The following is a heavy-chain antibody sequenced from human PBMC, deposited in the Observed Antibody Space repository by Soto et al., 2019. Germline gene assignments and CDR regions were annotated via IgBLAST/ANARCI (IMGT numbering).Heavy chain of an antibody. CDR3: ARTYYDYIWEVPPPAPHWFDP. CDR2: ISAYNGNT. Sequence: ASVKVSCKASGYTFTSYGISWVRQAPGQGLEWMGWISAYNGNTNYAQKLQGRVTMTTDTSTSTAYMELRSLRSDDTAVYYCARTYYDYIWEVPPPAPHWFDPWGQGTLVTVSS. D-gene: IGHD3-16*01. CDR1: GYTFTSYG. J-gene: IGHJ5*02. V-gene: IGHV1-18*01.